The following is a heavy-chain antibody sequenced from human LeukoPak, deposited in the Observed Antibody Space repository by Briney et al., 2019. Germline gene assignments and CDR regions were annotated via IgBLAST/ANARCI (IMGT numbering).Heavy chain of an antibody. CDR2: IYYSGST. J-gene: IGHJ4*02. D-gene: IGHD6-13*01. V-gene: IGHV4-39*01. Sequence: PSETLSLTCTVSGGSVSSSSYFWGWIRQPPGKRLEWIGSIYYSGSTYYNPSLKSRVTMSVDTSKNQLSLKLSSVTAADTAVYYCARLKGSSSWFYWGQGTLVTVSS. CDR3: ARLKGSSSWFY. CDR1: GGSVSSSSYF.